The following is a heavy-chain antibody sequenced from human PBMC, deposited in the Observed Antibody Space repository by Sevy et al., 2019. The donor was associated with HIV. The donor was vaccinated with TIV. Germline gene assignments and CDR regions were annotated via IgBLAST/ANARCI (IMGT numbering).Heavy chain of an antibody. CDR1: GFTFSSYG. J-gene: IGHJ4*02. D-gene: IGHD6-19*01. CDR2: IWYDGSNK. V-gene: IGHV3-33*01. Sequence: GGSLRLSCAASGFTFSSYGMHWVRQAPGKGLEWVAVIWYDGSNKYYADSVKGRFTISRDNSKNTLYLQMNSLRAEDPAVYYCARDSSGWHGEDYWGQGTLVTVSS. CDR3: ARDSSGWHGEDY.